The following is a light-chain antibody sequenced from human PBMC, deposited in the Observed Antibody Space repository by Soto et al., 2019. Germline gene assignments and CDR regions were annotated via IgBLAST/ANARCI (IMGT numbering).Light chain of an antibody. CDR3: CSYADNNDYV. J-gene: IGLJ1*01. Sequence: QSALTQPASVSGSPGQSITISCTGTSSDVGSYNLVSWYQQHPGKAPKLMIYEGSKRPSGVSNRFSGSKSGNTASLTISGLQAEDEADYYCCSYADNNDYVFGTGTKVTVL. CDR1: SSDVGSYNL. CDR2: EGS. V-gene: IGLV2-23*01.